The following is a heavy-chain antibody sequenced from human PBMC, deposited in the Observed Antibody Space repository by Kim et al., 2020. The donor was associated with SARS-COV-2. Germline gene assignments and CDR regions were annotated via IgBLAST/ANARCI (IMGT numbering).Heavy chain of an antibody. CDR2: ISAYNGNT. D-gene: IGHD3-10*01. Sequence: ASVKVSCKASGYTFTSYGISWVRQAPRQGLEWMGWISAYNGNTNYAQKLQGRVTMTTDTSTSTAYMELRSLRSDDTAVYYCARDRGLLWFGELLSYYGMDVWGQGTTVTVSS. V-gene: IGHV1-18*04. J-gene: IGHJ6*01. CDR1: GYTFTSYG. CDR3: ARDRGLLWFGELLSYYGMDV.